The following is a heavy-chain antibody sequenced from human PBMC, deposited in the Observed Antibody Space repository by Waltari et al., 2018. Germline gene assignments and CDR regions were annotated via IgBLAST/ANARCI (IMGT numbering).Heavy chain of an antibody. D-gene: IGHD3-3*01. CDR3: ARELHWSARDY. CDR2: IKPDGSEK. Sequence: EVQLVESGGGLVQPGGSLRLSCAASGFTVNNWMSWVRQAPGKGLEWVANIKPDGSEKNYADSVKGRFTISIDNVKNSLYLQMNSLSLEDTAVYYCARELHWSARDYWGQGTLVTVSS. V-gene: IGHV3-7*01. CDR1: GFTVNNW. J-gene: IGHJ4*02.